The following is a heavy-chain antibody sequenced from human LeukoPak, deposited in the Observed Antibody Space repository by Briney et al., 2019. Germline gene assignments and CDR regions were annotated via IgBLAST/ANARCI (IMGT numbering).Heavy chain of an antibody. CDR3: ARDMYSSGWYDVDGDY. Sequence: GASVKVSCKASGGTFSSYAISWVRQAPGQGLEWMGRIIPILGVANYAQKFQGRVTITADKSTSTAYMELSSLRSEDTAVYYCARDMYSSGWYDVDGDYWGQGTLVTVSS. J-gene: IGHJ4*02. CDR2: IIPILGVA. D-gene: IGHD6-19*01. V-gene: IGHV1-69*04. CDR1: GGTFSSYA.